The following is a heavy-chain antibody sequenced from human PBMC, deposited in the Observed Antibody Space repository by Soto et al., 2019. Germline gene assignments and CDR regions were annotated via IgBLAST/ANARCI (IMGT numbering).Heavy chain of an antibody. D-gene: IGHD6-13*01. CDR1: GGTFSSYA. J-gene: IGHJ6*02. CDR2: IIPIFGTA. V-gene: IGHV1-69*01. Sequence: QVQLVQSGAEVKKPGSSVKVSCKASGGTFSSYAISWVRQAPGQGLEWMGGIIPIFGTANYAQKFQGRVTITADESTSTASMELSSLRSEDTAVYYCAATGPGIAAAGYYYGMDVWGQGTTVTVSS. CDR3: AATGPGIAAAGYYYGMDV.